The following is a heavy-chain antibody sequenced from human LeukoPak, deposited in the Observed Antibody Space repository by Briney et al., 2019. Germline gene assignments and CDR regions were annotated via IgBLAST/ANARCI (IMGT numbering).Heavy chain of an antibody. CDR2: INHSGST. J-gene: IGHJ4*02. V-gene: IGHV4-34*01. Sequence: SETLSLTCAVYGGSFSGYYWSWIRQPPGKGLEWIGEINHSGSTNYNPSLKSRVTISVDTSKNQFSLKLSSVAAADTAVYYCAGEVGIVVVVAATSIGYFDYWGQGTLVTVSS. CDR3: AGEVGIVVVVAATSIGYFDY. D-gene: IGHD2-15*01. CDR1: GGSFSGYY.